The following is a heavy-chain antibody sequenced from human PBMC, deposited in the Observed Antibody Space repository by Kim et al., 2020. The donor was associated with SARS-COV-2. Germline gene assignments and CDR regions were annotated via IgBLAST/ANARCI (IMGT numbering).Heavy chain of an antibody. J-gene: IGHJ6*02. D-gene: IGHD5-18*01. CDR1: GFTFSSYA. Sequence: GGSLRLSCAASGFTFSSYAMHWVRQAPGKGLEWVAVISYDGSNKYYADSVKGRFTISRDNSKNTLYLQMNSLRAEDTAVYYCARDRGYSYGVYGMDVWGQGTTVTVSS. CDR2: ISYDGSNK. V-gene: IGHV3-30-3*01. CDR3: ARDRGYSYGVYGMDV.